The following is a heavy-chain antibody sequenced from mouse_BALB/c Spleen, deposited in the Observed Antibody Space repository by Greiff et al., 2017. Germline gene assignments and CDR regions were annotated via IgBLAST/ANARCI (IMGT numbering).Heavy chain of an antibody. D-gene: IGHD2-14*01. CDR3: ARSGVRYYAMDY. J-gene: IGHJ4*01. CDR2: INPSTGYT. Sequence: VQLQQSGAELAKPGASVKMSCKASGYTFTSYWMHWVKQRPGQGLEWIGYINPSTGYTEYNQKFKDKATLTADKSSSTAYMQLSSLTSEDSAVYYCARSGVRYYAMDYWGQGTSVTVSS. V-gene: IGHV1-7*01. CDR1: GYTFTSYW.